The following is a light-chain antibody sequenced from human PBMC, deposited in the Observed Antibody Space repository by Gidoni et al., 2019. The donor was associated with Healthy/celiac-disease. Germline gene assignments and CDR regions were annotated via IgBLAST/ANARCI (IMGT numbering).Light chain of an antibody. J-gene: IGLJ1*01. Sequence: QSALTQPASVSGSPGQSITISCNGTSSDVGGYTYVSWYQQHPGKAPKLMIYEVSNRPSGVPDRFSGSKSGNTASLTISGLQAEDEADYYCSSYTSSSTQVFGTGTKVTVL. CDR3: SSYTSSSTQV. V-gene: IGLV2-14*01. CDR1: SSDVGGYTY. CDR2: EVS.